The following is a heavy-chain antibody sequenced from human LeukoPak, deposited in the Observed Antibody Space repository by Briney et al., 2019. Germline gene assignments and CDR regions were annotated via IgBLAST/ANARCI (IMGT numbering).Heavy chain of an antibody. D-gene: IGHD2-15*01. J-gene: IGHJ4*02. CDR2: ISGSGGST. CDR3: ANDNPGGGDY. V-gene: IGHV3-23*01. Sequence: GGSVRLSCAASGFTLSSYAMSWVRQARGKALEWVSAISGSGGSTYYADSVKGRFTISRDNSKNTLYLQMNSLRAEDTAVYYCANDNPGGGDYWGQGTLVTVSS. CDR1: GFTLSSYA.